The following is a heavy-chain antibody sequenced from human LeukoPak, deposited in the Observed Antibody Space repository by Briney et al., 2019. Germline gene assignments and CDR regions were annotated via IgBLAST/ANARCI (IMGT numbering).Heavy chain of an antibody. CDR3: AREPLYSSGLSDY. J-gene: IGHJ4*02. Sequence: GGSLRLSCAASGFTFSSYSMNWVRQAPGKGLEWVSSISSSSSYIYYADSVKGRFTISRDNAKNSLYLQINSLRAEDTAVYYCAREPLYSSGLSDYWGQGTLVTVSS. CDR2: ISSSSSYI. D-gene: IGHD6-19*01. CDR1: GFTFSSYS. V-gene: IGHV3-21*01.